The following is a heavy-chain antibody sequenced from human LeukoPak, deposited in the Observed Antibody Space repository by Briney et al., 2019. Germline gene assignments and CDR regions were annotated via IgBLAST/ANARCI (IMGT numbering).Heavy chain of an antibody. CDR3: AREPAGIAAAGTIDY. CDR1: GGSISSYY. D-gene: IGHD6-13*01. V-gene: IGHV4-4*07. Sequence: PSETLSLTCTVSGGSISSYYCSWIRQPAGKGLEWIGRIYTSGSTNYNPSLKSRVTMSVDTSKNQFSLKLSSVTAADTAVYYCAREPAGIAAAGTIDYWGQGTLVTVSS. J-gene: IGHJ4*02. CDR2: IYTSGST.